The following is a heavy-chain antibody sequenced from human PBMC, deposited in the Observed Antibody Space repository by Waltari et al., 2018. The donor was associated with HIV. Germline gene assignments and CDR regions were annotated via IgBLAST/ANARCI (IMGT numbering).Heavy chain of an antibody. CDR1: GFTFSSYW. D-gene: IGHD2-8*01. Sequence: EVQLVESGGGLVQPGASLRLSCAASGFTFSSYWMHWVRQAPGKGLVWVSRIHSDGSSTSYADSVKGRFTISRDNAKNTLYLQMNSLRAEDTAVYYCARGNGHAFDIWGQGTMVTVSS. CDR3: ARGNGHAFDI. V-gene: IGHV3-74*01. J-gene: IGHJ3*02. CDR2: IHSDGSST.